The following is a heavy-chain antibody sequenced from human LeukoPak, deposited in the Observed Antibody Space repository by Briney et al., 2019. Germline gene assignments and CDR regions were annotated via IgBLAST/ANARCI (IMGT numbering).Heavy chain of an antibody. CDR2: ISPTSAYI. CDR1: GFTLSGHS. V-gene: IGHV3-21*01. J-gene: IGHJ4*02. CDR3: ARDLMELRGI. Sequence: GGSLRLSCAATGFTLSGHSMNWVRQAPGKGLDWVSSISPTSAYIYYQDSVKGRFTISRDNAKNSLYLQMNSLRAEDTAVYYCARDLMELRGIWGQGTLVTVSS. D-gene: IGHD1-7*01.